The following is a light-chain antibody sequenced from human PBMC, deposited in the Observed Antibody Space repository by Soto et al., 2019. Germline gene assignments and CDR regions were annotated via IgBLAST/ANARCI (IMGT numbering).Light chain of an antibody. CDR1: QSVRSSY. CDR3: QQYDWSPMYT. Sequence: VLTQSPGTLSLSPGERATLSCRASQSVRSSYLAWYQQKPGQAPRLLIYGGSNRATGIPDRFSGSGSGKDFTLTISRLEPEDSPVYFCQQYDWSPMYTFGQGTKLEIK. J-gene: IGKJ2*01. V-gene: IGKV3-20*01. CDR2: GGS.